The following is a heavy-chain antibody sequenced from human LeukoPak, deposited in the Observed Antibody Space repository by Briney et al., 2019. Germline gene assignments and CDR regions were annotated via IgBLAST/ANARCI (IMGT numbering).Heavy chain of an antibody. D-gene: IGHD2-8*01. CDR2: MNPNSGNT. CDR3: ARDYCTNGVCYSGWFDP. J-gene: IGHJ5*02. V-gene: IGHV1-8*03. Sequence: ASVKVSCKASGYTFTSYDINWVRQATGQGLEWMGWMNPNSGNTGYAQKFQGRVTITRNTSISTAYMELSSLRSDDTAVYYCARDYCTNGVCYSGWFDPWGQGTLVTVSS. CDR1: GYTFTSYD.